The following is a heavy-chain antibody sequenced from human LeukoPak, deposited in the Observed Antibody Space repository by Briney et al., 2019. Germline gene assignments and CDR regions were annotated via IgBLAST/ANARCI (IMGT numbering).Heavy chain of an antibody. D-gene: IGHD3-10*01. J-gene: IGHJ4*02. CDR2: IYPGDSDT. CDR3: ARDRDYYGSGSYFDY. V-gene: IGHV5-51*01. Sequence: GESLKISCKGSGYSFTSYSIGWVRQMPGKSLEWMGIIYPGDSDTRYSSSFQGQVTISADKSISTAYLQWSSLKASDTAMYYCARDRDYYGSGSYFDYWGQGTLVTVSS. CDR1: GYSFTSYS.